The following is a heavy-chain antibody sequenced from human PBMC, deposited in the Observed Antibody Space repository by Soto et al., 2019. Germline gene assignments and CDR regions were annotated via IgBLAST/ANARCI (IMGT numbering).Heavy chain of an antibody. V-gene: IGHV3-74*01. D-gene: IGHD3-9*01. CDR3: ARDRHYDILTGYPYGMDV. Sequence: PGGSLRLSCAASGFTFSSYWMHWVRQAPGKGLVWVSRINSDGSSTSYADSVKGRFTISRDNAKSTLYLQMNSLRAEDTAVYYCARDRHYDILTGYPYGMDVWGQGTTVTVSS. CDR2: INSDGSST. J-gene: IGHJ6*02. CDR1: GFTFSSYW.